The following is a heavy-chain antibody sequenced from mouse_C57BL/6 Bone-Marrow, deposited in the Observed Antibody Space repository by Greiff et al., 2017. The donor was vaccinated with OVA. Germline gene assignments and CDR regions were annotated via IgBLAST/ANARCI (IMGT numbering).Heavy chain of an antibody. Sequence: EVQLQESGGDLVKPGGSLKLSCAASGFTFSSYGMSWVRQTPDKRLEWVATISSGGSYTYYPDSVKGRFTISRDNAKNTLYLQMSSLKSEDTAMYYCARGRWLPSDYWGQGTTLTVSS. J-gene: IGHJ2*01. CDR2: ISSGGSYT. D-gene: IGHD2-3*01. CDR3: ARGRWLPSDY. V-gene: IGHV5-6*01. CDR1: GFTFSSYG.